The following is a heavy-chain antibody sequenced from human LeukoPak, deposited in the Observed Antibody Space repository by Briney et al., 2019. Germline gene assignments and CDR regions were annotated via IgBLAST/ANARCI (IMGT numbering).Heavy chain of an antibody. CDR1: GYTFTSYG. J-gene: IGHJ4*02. D-gene: IGHD1-26*01. Sequence: GASVKVSCKASGYTFTSYGISWVRQAPGQGLEWMGWISAYNGNTNYAQKLQGRVTMTTDTSTSTAYMELRSLRSDDTAVYYCARTRAYSGSYYYFDHWGQGTLVTVSS. V-gene: IGHV1-18*01. CDR3: ARTRAYSGSYYYFDH. CDR2: ISAYNGNT.